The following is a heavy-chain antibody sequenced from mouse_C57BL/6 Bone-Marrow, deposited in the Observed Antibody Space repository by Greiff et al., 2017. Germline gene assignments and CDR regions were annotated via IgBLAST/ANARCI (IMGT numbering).Heavy chain of an antibody. Sequence: QVQLQQSGPGLVQPSQSLSITCTVSGFSLTSYGVHWVRQSPGKGLEWLGVIWSGGSTDYNAAFISRLSISKDNSKSQVFFKMNSLQADDIAIYYCARKRGNYAMDYWGQGTSVTVSS. V-gene: IGHV2-2*01. CDR1: GFSLTSYG. CDR2: IWSGGST. CDR3: ARKRGNYAMDY. J-gene: IGHJ4*01.